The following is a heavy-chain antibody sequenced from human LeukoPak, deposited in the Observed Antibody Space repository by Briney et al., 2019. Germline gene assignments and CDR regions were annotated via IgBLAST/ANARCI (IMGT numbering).Heavy chain of an antibody. V-gene: IGHV3-30*07. CDR3: ARGRGYCSGGSCSSVDY. J-gene: IGHJ4*02. CDR2: ISSGGTYE. D-gene: IGHD2-15*01. Sequence: GKSLRLSCAASGFTFSNYAMHWVRQAPGKGLEWVSLISSGGTYEYYADSVKGRFTISRDNAKNSLYLQMNSLRAEDTAVYYCARGRGYCSGGSCSSVDYWGQGTLVTVSS. CDR1: GFTFSNYA.